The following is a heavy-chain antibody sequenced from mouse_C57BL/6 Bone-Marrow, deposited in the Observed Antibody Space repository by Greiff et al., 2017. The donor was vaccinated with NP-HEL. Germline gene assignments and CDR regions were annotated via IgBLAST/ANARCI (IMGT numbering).Heavy chain of an antibody. D-gene: IGHD2-4*01. J-gene: IGHJ4*01. Sequence: EVQRVESGPGLAKPSQTLSLTCSVTGYSITSDYWNWIRKFPGNKLEYMGYISYSGSTYYNPSLKCRISITRDTSKNQYYMQLNSVTTENTATYYCARWYDYPYYYAMDYWGQGTSVTVSS. CDR2: ISYSGST. V-gene: IGHV3-8*01. CDR3: ARWYDYPYYYAMDY. CDR1: GYSITSDY.